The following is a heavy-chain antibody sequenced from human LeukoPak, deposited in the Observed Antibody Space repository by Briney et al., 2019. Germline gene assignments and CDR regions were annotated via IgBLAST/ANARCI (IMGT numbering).Heavy chain of an antibody. Sequence: PGGSLRLSCAASGFTFSSTYMLWVRQAPGKGLEWVSIIYGAGTTNYADSVKGRFTISRDNSEKTLTLQMNSLRAEDTSVYYCATTASYSYFAYWGQGAVVTVSS. J-gene: IGHJ4*02. V-gene: IGHV3-53*01. D-gene: IGHD2-21*01. CDR3: ATTASYSYFAY. CDR2: IYGAGTT. CDR1: GFTFSSTY.